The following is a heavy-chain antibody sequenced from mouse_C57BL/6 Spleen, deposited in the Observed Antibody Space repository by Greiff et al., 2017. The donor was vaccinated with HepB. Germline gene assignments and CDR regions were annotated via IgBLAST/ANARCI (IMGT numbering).Heavy chain of an antibody. J-gene: IGHJ3*01. CDR1: GFNIKDDY. Sequence: EVKLVESGAELVRPGASVKLSCTASGFNIKDDYMHWVKQRPEQCLEWIGWIDPENGDTEYASKFQGKATITADTSSNTAYLQLSSLTSEDTAVYYCTPYDYDGTGFAYWGQGTLVTVSA. D-gene: IGHD2-4*01. CDR3: TPYDYDGTGFAY. CDR2: IDPENGDT. V-gene: IGHV14-4*01.